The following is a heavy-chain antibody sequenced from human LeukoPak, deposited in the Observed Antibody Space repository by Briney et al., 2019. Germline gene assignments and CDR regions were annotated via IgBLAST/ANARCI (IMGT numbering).Heavy chain of an antibody. Sequence: GGSLRLSCAASGFTFRSYAMHWVRQAPGKGLEWVAVISYDGSTAYYADSVKGRFTISRDNSKNTLYLQMNSLRPEGTAVYYCARESVAADGRGSTFDYWGQGTLVTVSS. CDR3: ARESVAADGRGSTFDY. V-gene: IGHV3-30*04. CDR2: ISYDGSTA. J-gene: IGHJ4*02. CDR1: GFTFRSYA. D-gene: IGHD6-13*01.